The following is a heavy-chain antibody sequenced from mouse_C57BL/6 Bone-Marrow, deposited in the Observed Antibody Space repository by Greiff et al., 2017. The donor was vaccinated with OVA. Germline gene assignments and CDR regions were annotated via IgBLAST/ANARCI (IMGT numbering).Heavy chain of an antibody. J-gene: IGHJ1*03. Sequence: EVHLVESGGDLVKPGGSLKLSCAASGFTFSSYGMSWVRQTPDQRLEWVATISSGGSYTYYPDSVKGRFTISRDNAKNTLYLQMSSLQSEDTAMYYCARHRGTTGGFDVWGTGTTVTVSS. CDR3: ARHRGTTGGFDV. D-gene: IGHD1-1*01. CDR2: ISSGGSYT. V-gene: IGHV5-6*01. CDR1: GFTFSSYG.